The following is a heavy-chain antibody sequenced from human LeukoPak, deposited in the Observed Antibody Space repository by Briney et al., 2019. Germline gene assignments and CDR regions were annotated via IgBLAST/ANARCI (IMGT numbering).Heavy chain of an antibody. D-gene: IGHD4-17*01. Sequence: GASVKVSCKASGYPFTSYNVNWVRQATGQGLEWMGWMNPNSGNTGFAQRFQGRVTMTRTTSISTAYMELSSLRSEDTAVYYCARNDYGGHDAFDIWGQGTMVTVSS. V-gene: IGHV1-8*01. J-gene: IGHJ3*02. CDR1: GYPFTSYN. CDR3: ARNDYGGHDAFDI. CDR2: MNPNSGNT.